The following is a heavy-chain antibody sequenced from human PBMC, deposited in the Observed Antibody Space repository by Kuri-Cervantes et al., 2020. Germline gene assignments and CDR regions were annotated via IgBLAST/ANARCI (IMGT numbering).Heavy chain of an antibody. D-gene: IGHD6-19*01. J-gene: IGHJ4*02. Sequence: SGPTLVKPTQTLTLTGPFSGFSLSTSGLGVGWIRQPPGRAMEWLALIYWDDDKRYSPSLKGRLTISKDTSKNLVVITMTNMDPVNTATYYWARNLDGGWNIDYWGKGTLVTVSS. CDR2: IYWDDDK. CDR3: ARNLDGGWNIDY. CDR1: GFSLSTSGLG. V-gene: IGHV2-5*02.